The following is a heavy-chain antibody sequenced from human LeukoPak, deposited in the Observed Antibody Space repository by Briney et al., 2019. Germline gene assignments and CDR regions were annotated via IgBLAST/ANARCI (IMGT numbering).Heavy chain of an antibody. J-gene: IGHJ4*02. CDR3: ARVDDTSGYFYKFDY. Sequence: SETLSLTCTVSGGSISNYYWSWIRQPPGKGLEWVGYIHYSGSTNYNPSLKSRVTISVDTSKNQFSLKLTSVTAADTAVYYCARVDDTSGYFYKFDYWGQGTLVTVSS. CDR1: GGSISNYY. CDR2: IHYSGST. D-gene: IGHD3-22*01. V-gene: IGHV4-59*01.